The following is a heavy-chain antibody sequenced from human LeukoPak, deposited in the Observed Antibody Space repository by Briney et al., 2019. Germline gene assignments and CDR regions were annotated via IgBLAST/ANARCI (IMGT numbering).Heavy chain of an antibody. D-gene: IGHD4-23*01. CDR2: IYYSGST. V-gene: IGHV4-39*01. CDR3: ATGRGVVTRGDY. Sequence: SETLSLTCTVSGGSISSSSYYWGWIRQPPGKGLEWIGSIYYSGSTYYNPSLKSRVTISVDTSKNQFSLKLSSVTAADTAVYYCATGRGVVTRGDYWGQGTLVTVSP. CDR1: GGSISSSSYY. J-gene: IGHJ4*02.